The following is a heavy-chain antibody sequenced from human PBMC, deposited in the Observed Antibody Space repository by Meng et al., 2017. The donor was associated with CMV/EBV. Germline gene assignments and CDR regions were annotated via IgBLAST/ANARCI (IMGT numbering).Heavy chain of an antibody. J-gene: IGHJ4*02. CDR3: ARDKAYGSGTKGYLDL. CDR2: ISYDGKNI. V-gene: IGHV3-30*04. CDR1: GFTLSPFA. D-gene: IGHD3-10*01. Sequence: QVQLVESXXGXVQPGXXLXXXXXXSGFTLSPFAMHWVRQAPGKGLEWVALISYDGKNIVYADSVQGRFTISRDNSKNTLYLEMNSLRDEETALYYCARDKAYGSGTKGYLDLWGQGTLVTVSS.